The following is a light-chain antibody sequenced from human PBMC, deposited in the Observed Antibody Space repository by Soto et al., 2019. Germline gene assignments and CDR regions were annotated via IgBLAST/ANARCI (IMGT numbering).Light chain of an antibody. Sequence: QSALTQPRSVSGSPGPSVTISCTGTSSDVGGYNYVSWYQQHPGKAPKLMIYDVSKRPSGVPDRFSGSKSGNTASLTISGLQAEDEADYYCCSYAGSYPWVFGGGTQLTVL. J-gene: IGLJ3*02. CDR1: SSDVGGYNY. CDR2: DVS. V-gene: IGLV2-11*01. CDR3: CSYAGSYPWV.